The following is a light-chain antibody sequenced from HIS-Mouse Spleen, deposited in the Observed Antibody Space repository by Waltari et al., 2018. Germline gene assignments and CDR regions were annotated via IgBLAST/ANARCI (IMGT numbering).Light chain of an antibody. V-gene: IGLV1-47*01. Sequence: QSVLTQPPSASGTPGQRFTISCSGSSSNSGSNYVYWYQQLPGTAPKLLIYRNNQRPSVVPDRFAGSNSGPSASLAISGLRSEDEADYYCAAWDDSLSGWVFGGGTKLTVL. J-gene: IGLJ3*02. CDR2: RNN. CDR1: SSNSGSNY. CDR3: AAWDDSLSGWV.